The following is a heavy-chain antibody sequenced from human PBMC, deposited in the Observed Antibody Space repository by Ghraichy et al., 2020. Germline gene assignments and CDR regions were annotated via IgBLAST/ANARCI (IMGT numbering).Heavy chain of an antibody. V-gene: IGHV3-23*03. CDR3: ARASGGGTGFDY. CDR1: GFTFSTHA. Sequence: GGSLRISCVASGFTFSTHAMAWVRQAPGKGLEWVSFITTGGSTTYYADSVKGRFSISRDNSKNTLDLQMSSLRVDDTAIYYCARASGGGTGFDYWGQGTLVPVSS. CDR2: ITTGGSTT. D-gene: IGHD1-26*01. J-gene: IGHJ4*02.